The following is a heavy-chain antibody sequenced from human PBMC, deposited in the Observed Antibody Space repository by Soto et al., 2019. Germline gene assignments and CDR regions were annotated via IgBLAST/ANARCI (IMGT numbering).Heavy chain of an antibody. D-gene: IGHD2-15*01. Sequence: EVQVVEAGGGLVQPGGSLRLSCSASGFTFSSYALHWVRQAPGKGLEYVSGISSNGGSIFYADSVKGRFTISRDNSKNIVYLQMTGRRVDDTAMYSCVKDRFGGTSGYFDPWGQGTLVTVSS. CDR3: VKDRFGGTSGYFDP. CDR1: GFTFSSYA. V-gene: IGHV3-64D*08. J-gene: IGHJ4*02. CDR2: ISSNGGSI.